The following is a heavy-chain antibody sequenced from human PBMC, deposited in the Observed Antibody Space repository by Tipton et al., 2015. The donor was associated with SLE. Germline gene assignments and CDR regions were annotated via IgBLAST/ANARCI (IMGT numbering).Heavy chain of an antibody. J-gene: IGHJ4*02. Sequence: TLSLTCTVNGGSFSGYYWTWIRQPPGKGLEWIGEIDHSGSTNYNPFLKSRVTISVDTSKNQFSLKLSSVTAADTAVYYCARAYSSSSGFDYWGQGTLVTVSS. CDR1: GGSFSGYY. CDR2: IDHSGST. V-gene: IGHV4-34*01. D-gene: IGHD6-6*01. CDR3: ARAYSSSSGFDY.